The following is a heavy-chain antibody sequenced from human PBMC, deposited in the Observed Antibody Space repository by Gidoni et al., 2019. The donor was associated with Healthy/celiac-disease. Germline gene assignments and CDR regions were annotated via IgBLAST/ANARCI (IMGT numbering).Heavy chain of an antibody. Sequence: QVTLKASGPVLVKPTETLTQTCTVSGFSLSNASVGVTWIRQPPGKALAWLAHIFSNDEKSYSTSLKRRLTISKDTSKRQVVLTMTNMDPADTATYYCARMPLYYYDSSGYSYGAGSRYFDYWGQGTLVTVSS. J-gene: IGHJ4*02. D-gene: IGHD3-22*01. CDR1: GFSLSNASVG. CDR2: IFSNDEK. CDR3: ARMPLYYYDSSGYSYGAGSRYFDY. V-gene: IGHV2-26*01.